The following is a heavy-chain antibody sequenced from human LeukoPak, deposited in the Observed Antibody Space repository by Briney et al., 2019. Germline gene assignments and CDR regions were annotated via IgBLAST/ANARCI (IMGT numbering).Heavy chain of an antibody. CDR2: INISGST. CDR1: GGSFSGYS. V-gene: IGHV4-34*01. CDR3: ARTVEGVVVVAATKYYYYYMDV. J-gene: IGHJ6*03. Sequence: PSETLSLTRAVYGGSFSGYSWSWIRQPPGKGLEWIGEINISGSTNYNPSLTSPVTISVVTSKNQFSLKLSSVNAADTAVYYCARTVEGVVVVAATKYYYYYMDVWGKGTTVTVSS. D-gene: IGHD2-15*01.